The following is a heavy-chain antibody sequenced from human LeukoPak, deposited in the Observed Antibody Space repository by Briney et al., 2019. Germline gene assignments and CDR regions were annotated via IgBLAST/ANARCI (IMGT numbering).Heavy chain of an antibody. CDR3: ARADKDYYDSSGYNAFDI. CDR2: INSDGSST. V-gene: IGHV3-74*01. Sequence: GGSLRLSCAASGFTFSSYWMHWVRQAPGKGLVWVSRINSDGSSTSYADSVKGRFTISRDNAKNTLYLQMNSLRAEDTAVYYCARADKDYYDSSGYNAFDIWGQGTMVTVSS. J-gene: IGHJ3*02. D-gene: IGHD3-22*01. CDR1: GFTFSSYW.